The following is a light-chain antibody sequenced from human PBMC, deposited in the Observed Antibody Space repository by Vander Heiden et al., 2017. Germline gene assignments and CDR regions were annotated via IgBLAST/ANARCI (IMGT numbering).Light chain of an antibody. CDR1: QSVLSSSNNKNS. V-gene: IGKV4-1*01. CDR3: QQYYTIPLT. Sequence: DIVMTQSPDSLAVSLGERVTINCKSSQSVLSSSNNKNSLVWWPQKPGQPPKLLINWASTRKSGVPDRFSGSGSGTDFTLTISSLQAEDVAVYYCQQYYTIPLTFGGGTKVEIK. CDR2: WAS. J-gene: IGKJ4*01.